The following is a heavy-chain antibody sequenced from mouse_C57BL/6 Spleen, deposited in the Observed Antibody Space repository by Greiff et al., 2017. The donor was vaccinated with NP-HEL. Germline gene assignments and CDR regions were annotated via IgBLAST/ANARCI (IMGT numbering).Heavy chain of an antibody. Sequence: EVKVVESGGGLVKPGGSLKLSCAASGFTFSDYGMHWVRQAPEKGLEWVAYISSGSSTIYYADTVKGRFTISRDNAKNTLFLQMTSLRSEDTAMYYCARPGDYDGFAYWGQGTLVTVSA. CDR1: GFTFSDYG. CDR2: ISSGSSTI. V-gene: IGHV5-17*01. J-gene: IGHJ3*01. CDR3: ARPGDYDGFAY. D-gene: IGHD2-4*01.